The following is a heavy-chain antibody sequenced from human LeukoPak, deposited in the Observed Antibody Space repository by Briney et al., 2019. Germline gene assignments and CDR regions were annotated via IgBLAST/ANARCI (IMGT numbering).Heavy chain of an antibody. CDR1: GGSISNTNW. Sequence: SETLSLTCGVSGGSISNTNWWTWFRQPPGKGLEWIGEVNLQGSTDYNPSLKSRVTMSVDTSRNQFSLKVNSVTAADTAVYYCARDVLRWGQGTLVTVSS. V-gene: IGHV4-4*02. CDR2: VNLQGST. J-gene: IGHJ4*02. CDR3: ARDVLR.